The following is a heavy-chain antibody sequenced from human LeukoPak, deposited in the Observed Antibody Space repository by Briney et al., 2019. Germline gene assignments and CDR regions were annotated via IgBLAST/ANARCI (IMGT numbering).Heavy chain of an antibody. J-gene: IGHJ3*02. Sequence: PSETLSLTCTVSGGSISSSSYYWDWIRQPPGKELEWIGNFYYSGSTYYNPSLKSRITISVDTSENQFSLKLSSVTAADTAVYYCASHHSGASPSDAFDIWGQGTMVTVSS. CDR2: FYYSGST. D-gene: IGHD5-12*01. CDR3: ASHHSGASPSDAFDI. CDR1: GGSISSSSYY. V-gene: IGHV4-39*01.